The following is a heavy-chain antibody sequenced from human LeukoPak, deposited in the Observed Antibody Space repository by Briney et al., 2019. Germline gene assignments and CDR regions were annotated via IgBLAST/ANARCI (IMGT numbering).Heavy chain of an antibody. CDR1: SDFLSTSHW. D-gene: IGHD6-13*01. Sequence: SETLSLTCAVSSDFLSTSHWWNWVRQSPGKGLEWIGEIYHSGSTNYNPSLKSRVTISVDKSKNQFSLKLSSVTAADTAVYYCARGSQQLVFGIYYYYYMDVWGKGTTVTVSS. V-gene: IGHV4-4*02. J-gene: IGHJ6*03. CDR3: ARGSQQLVFGIYYYYYMDV. CDR2: IYHSGST.